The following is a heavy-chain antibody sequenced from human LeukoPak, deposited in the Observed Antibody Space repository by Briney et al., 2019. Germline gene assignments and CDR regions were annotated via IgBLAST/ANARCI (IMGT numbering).Heavy chain of an antibody. D-gene: IGHD5/OR15-5a*01. J-gene: IGHJ5*02. Sequence: PGGSLRLSCAASGLIFSTYEMNWVRQASGKGLEWISFIDGSGSTVFYADSVKGRFTISRDNAKNSLYLEMNSLRAEDTAVYYCARDSPTSTRYNWFDPWGQGTLVTVSS. CDR3: ARDSPTSTRYNWFDP. V-gene: IGHV3-48*03. CDR1: GLIFSTYE. CDR2: IDGSGSTV.